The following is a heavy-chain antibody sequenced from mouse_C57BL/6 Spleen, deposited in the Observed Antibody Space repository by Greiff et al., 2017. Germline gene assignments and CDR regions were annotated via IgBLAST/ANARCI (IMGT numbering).Heavy chain of an antibody. J-gene: IGHJ3*01. CDR2: ISYSGST. V-gene: IGHV3-8*01. Sequence: ESGPGLAKPSQTLSLTCSVTGYSIPSDYWNWIRKFPGNKLEYMGYISYSGSTYYNPSLKSRISITRDTSKNQYYLQLNSVTTEDTATYYCARSRNREGFAYWGQGTLVTVSA. CDR3: ARSRNREGFAY. CDR1: GYSIPSDY.